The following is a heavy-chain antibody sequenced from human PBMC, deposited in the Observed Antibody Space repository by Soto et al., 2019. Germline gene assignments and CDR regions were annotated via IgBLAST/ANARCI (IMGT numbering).Heavy chain of an antibody. Sequence: QAQLVQSGAEVKRPGSSVKVSCKASGDTFSSYSISWVRQAPGQGLEWMGRIIPMVGTPNYAQKFQGRVTFSADKSTSTAYMVLNSLISDDTAVYYCATDGGSTSSSAYNYFMDVWGKGTPVTDSS. J-gene: IGHJ6*03. V-gene: IGHV1-69*08. D-gene: IGHD3-16*01. CDR3: ATDGGSTSSSAYNYFMDV. CDR2: IIPMVGTP. CDR1: GDTFSSYS.